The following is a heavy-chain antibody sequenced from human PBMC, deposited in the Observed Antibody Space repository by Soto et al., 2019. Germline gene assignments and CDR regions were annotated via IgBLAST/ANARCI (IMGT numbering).Heavy chain of an antibody. CDR3: AKEGLFRGVINSFDY. CDR1: GFTFNNYA. V-gene: IGHV3-23*01. J-gene: IGHJ4*02. CDR2: ISGSGDTT. Sequence: EVQLLESGGGLVQPGGSLRLSCAASGFTFNNYAMSWVRQAPGKGLEWVSSISGSGDTTYYADPVKGRFTLSRDNSKNTVYLQMNSLRAEDTAVYYCAKEGLFRGVINSFDYWGQGTLVTLSS. D-gene: IGHD3-16*02.